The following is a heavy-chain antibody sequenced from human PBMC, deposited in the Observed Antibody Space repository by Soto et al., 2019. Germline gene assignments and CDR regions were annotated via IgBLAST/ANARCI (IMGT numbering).Heavy chain of an antibody. D-gene: IGHD6-19*01. CDR3: ARDDIPGIAVSTYGMDV. V-gene: IGHV3-33*01. CDR2: IWYDGSNE. Sequence: QVQLVESGGGVVQPWRSLRLSCAASGFIFSNFGMHWVRQAPGKGLEWVAVIWYDGSNEYYADSVKGRFTISKDNSKSTLYLQMNSLRAEDTAVYYCARDDIPGIAVSTYGMDVWGQGTTVTVSS. CDR1: GFIFSNFG. J-gene: IGHJ6*02.